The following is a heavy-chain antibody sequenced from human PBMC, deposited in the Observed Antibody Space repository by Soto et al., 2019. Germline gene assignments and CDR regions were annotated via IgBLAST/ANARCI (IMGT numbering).Heavy chain of an antibody. D-gene: IGHD4-17*01. J-gene: IGHJ6*02. Sequence: PGGSLRLSCAASGFTFSSYWMHWVRQAPGKGLVWVSGINGDGKTATYADSVKGRFIISRDNAKNILYLQMNSLTAEDTAAYYCARELQDYGDYSGMDVWGQGTTVTVSS. CDR2: INGDGKTA. CDR3: ARELQDYGDYSGMDV. CDR1: GFTFSSYW. V-gene: IGHV3-74*01.